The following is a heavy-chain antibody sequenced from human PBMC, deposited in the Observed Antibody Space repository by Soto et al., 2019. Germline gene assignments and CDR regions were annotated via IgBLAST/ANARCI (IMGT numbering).Heavy chain of an antibody. CDR1: GFTFSSYG. J-gene: IGHJ1*01. V-gene: IGHV3-30*18. D-gene: IGHD4-17*01. CDR2: ISYDGSNK. CDR3: AKGYGDYAEYFQH. Sequence: GGSLRLSCAASGFTFSSYGMHWVRQAPGKGLEWVAVISYDGSNKYYADSVKGRFTISRDNSKNTLYLQMNSLRAEDTAVYYCAKGYGDYAEYFQHWGQGTLVTV.